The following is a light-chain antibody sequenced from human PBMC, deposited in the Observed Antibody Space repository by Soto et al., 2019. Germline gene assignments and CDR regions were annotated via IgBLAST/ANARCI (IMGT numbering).Light chain of an antibody. J-gene: IGKJ2*01. CDR3: QQYGSSPPRT. CDR2: GAS. V-gene: IGKV3-20*01. CDR1: QSVISNY. Sequence: TGLTQSPVTLSLSPGERATLSCWASQSVISNYLAWYQQRPGQPPRLLIYGASNRATGIPDRFSGTGSGTVFTLTISRLEPEDFAVYYCQQYGSSPPRTVGQGTKLEIK.